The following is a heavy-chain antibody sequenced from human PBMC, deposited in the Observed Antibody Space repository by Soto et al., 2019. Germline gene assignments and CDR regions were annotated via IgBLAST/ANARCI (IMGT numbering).Heavy chain of an antibody. J-gene: IGHJ6*02. CDR1: GFSLSTSGMC. V-gene: IGHV2-70*01. D-gene: IGHD5-12*01. CDR3: ASGGVATIPVTTYYYYGMDV. Sequence: SGPTLVNPTQTLTLTCTFSGFSLSTSGMCVSWIRQPPGKALEWLALIDWDDDKYYSTSLKTRLTISKDTSKNQVVLTMTNMDPVDTATYYCASGGVATIPVTTYYYYGMDVWGQGTTVTVS. CDR2: IDWDDDK.